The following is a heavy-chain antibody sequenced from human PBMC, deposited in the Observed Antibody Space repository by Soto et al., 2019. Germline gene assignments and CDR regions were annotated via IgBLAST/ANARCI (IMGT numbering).Heavy chain of an antibody. D-gene: IGHD3-22*01. J-gene: IGHJ4*02. CDR3: AKDRYLDHDSRGYLFDN. Sequence: EVQLLESGGDLIQPGGSLRLSCAASGFTFNIYAMAWVRQAPGKGLEWVSAISRYGDFTYYADSVEGRFTISRDNSKNTLYLQMTGLRAEDTALYFCAKDRYLDHDSRGYLFDNWGQGTLVTVSS. CDR1: GFTFNIYA. CDR2: ISRYGDFT. V-gene: IGHV3-23*01.